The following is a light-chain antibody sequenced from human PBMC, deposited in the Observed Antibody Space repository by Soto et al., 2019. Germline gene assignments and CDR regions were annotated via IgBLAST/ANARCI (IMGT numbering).Light chain of an antibody. CDR3: QQYHSYPYT. CDR1: HSISSW. J-gene: IGKJ2*01. Sequence: DIQMTQSPSTLSASVGDRVTITCRASHSISSWLAWYQQKPGKAPKVLISKASTLQSGVPSRFSGSRSATEFTLTVSSLQPDDFATYYCQQYHSYPYTFGQGTKLEIE. CDR2: KAS. V-gene: IGKV1-5*03.